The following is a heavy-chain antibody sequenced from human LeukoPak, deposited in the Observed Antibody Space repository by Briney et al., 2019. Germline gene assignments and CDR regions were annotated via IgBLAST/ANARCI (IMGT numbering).Heavy chain of an antibody. V-gene: IGHV3-23*01. CDR2: ISGSGGRT. CDR1: GFTFSIYA. J-gene: IGHJ6*02. D-gene: IGHD6-25*01. CDR3: AKSISGRYDYYGMDV. Sequence: PGGSLRLSCAASGFTFSIYAMSWVRQAPGKGLEWVSAISGSGGRTYYADSVEGRFTISRDNSKNTLCLQMNSLRAEDTAVYYCAKSISGRYDYYGMDVWGQGTTVTVSS.